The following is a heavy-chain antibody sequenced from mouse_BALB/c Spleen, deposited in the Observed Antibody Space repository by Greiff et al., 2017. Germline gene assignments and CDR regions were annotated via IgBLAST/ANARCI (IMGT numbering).Heavy chain of an antibody. D-gene: IGHD2-2*01. CDR3: ANSYYGYDVRDAMDY. CDR1: GYTFTSYV. V-gene: IGHV1-14*01. Sequence: VQLKQSGPELVKPGASVKMSCKASGYTFTSYVMHWVKQKPGQGLEWIGYINPYNDGTKYNEKFKGKATLTSDKSSSTAYMELSSLTSEDSAVYSCANSYYGYDVRDAMDYWGQGTSVTVSS. J-gene: IGHJ4*01. CDR2: INPYNDGT.